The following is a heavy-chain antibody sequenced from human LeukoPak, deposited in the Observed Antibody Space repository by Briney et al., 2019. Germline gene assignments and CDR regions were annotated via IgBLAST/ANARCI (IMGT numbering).Heavy chain of an antibody. CDR2: ISSSGSTI. J-gene: IGHJ6*02. CDR3: ARPPYCSGGSCYRSPHYYGMDV. D-gene: IGHD2-15*01. Sequence: GGSLRLSCEASGFSFSNYWMTWVRQAPGKGLEWVSYISSSGSTIYYADSVKGRFTISRDNAKNSLYLQMNSLRAEDTAVYYCARPPYCSGGSCYRSPHYYGMDVWGQGTTVTVSS. V-gene: IGHV3-11*01. CDR1: GFSFSNYW.